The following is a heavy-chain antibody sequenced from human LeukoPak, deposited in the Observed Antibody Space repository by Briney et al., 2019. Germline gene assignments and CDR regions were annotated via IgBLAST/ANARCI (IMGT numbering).Heavy chain of an antibody. CDR3: AKDRGYGSGATGDAFDI. D-gene: IGHD3-10*01. J-gene: IGHJ3*02. CDR2: ISWNSGSI. Sequence: PGGSLRLSCAASGFTFSSYAMSWVRQAPGKGLEWVSGISWNSGSIGYADSVKGRFTISRDNAKNSLYLQMNSLRAEDTALYYCAKDRGYGSGATGDAFDIWGQGTMVTVSS. V-gene: IGHV3-9*01. CDR1: GFTFSSYA.